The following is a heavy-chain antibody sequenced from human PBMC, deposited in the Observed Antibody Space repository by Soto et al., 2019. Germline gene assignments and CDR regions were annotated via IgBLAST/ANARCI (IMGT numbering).Heavy chain of an antibody. V-gene: IGHV3-30*04. CDR3: ARSRSGAVADSFDF. Sequence: PGGSLRLSCAASGFTFSRCAIHWVRQAPGKGLEWVAVISRDGTNKYYVDSVKGRFTISRDNSRNTLYLQMNSLRHEDAAVYYCARSRSGAVADSFDFWGQGTLVTASS. CDR2: ISRDGTNK. J-gene: IGHJ4*02. CDR1: GFTFSRCA. D-gene: IGHD3-10*01.